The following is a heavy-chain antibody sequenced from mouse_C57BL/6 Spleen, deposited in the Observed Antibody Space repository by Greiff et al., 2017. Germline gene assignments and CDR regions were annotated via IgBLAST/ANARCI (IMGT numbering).Heavy chain of an antibody. J-gene: IGHJ3*01. CDR1: GYTFTSYW. CDR3: ARALYDGYYEFAY. CDR2: IDPSDSET. Sequence: QVQLQQPGAELVRPGSSVKLSCKASGYTFTSYWMHWVKQRPIQGLEWIGNIDPSDSETHYNQKFKDKATLTVDKSSSTAYMQLSSLTSEDSAVYYGARALYDGYYEFAYWGQGTLVTVSA. D-gene: IGHD2-3*01. V-gene: IGHV1-52*01.